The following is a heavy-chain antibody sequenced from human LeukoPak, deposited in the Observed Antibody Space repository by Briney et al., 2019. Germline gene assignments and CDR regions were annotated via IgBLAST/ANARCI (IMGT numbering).Heavy chain of an antibody. CDR2: TIPIFGTA. CDR3: ARSATDFWSGYYNWFDP. Sequence: SVKVSCKASGGTFSSYAISWVRQAPGQGLEWMGGTIPIFGTANYAQKFQGRVTITTDESTSTAYMELSSLRSEDTAVYYCARSATDFWSGYYNWFDPWGQGTLVTVSS. J-gene: IGHJ5*02. V-gene: IGHV1-69*05. CDR1: GGTFSSYA. D-gene: IGHD3-3*01.